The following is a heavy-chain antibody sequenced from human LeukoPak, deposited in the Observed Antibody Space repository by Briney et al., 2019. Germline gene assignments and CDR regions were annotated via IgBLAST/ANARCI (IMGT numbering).Heavy chain of an antibody. V-gene: IGHV4-31*03. Sequence: SETLSLTCTVSGGSISSSSYYWSWIRQHPGKGLEWIGYIYYSGSTYYNPSLKSRVTISVDTSKNQFSLKLSSVTAADTAVYYCAREPVGYDSSGYYWGQGTLVTVSS. J-gene: IGHJ4*02. CDR2: IYYSGST. CDR3: AREPVGYDSSGYY. D-gene: IGHD3-22*01. CDR1: GGSISSSSYY.